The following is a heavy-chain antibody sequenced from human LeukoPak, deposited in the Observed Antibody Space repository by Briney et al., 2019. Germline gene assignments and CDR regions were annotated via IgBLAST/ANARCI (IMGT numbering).Heavy chain of an antibody. CDR2: INHSGST. CDR1: GGSFSGYY. D-gene: IGHD6-19*01. Sequence: SETLSLTCAVYGGSFSGYYWSWIRQPPGKGLEWIGEINHSGSTNYNPSLKSRVTISVDTSKNQFSLKLSSVTAADTAVYYCARQYSSGWYTVYYMDVWGKGTTVTVSS. CDR3: ARQYSSGWYTVYYMDV. V-gene: IGHV4-34*01. J-gene: IGHJ6*03.